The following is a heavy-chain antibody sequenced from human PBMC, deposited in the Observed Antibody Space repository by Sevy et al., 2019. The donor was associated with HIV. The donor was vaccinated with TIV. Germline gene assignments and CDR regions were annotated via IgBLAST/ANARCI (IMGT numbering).Heavy chain of an antibody. D-gene: IGHD3-22*01. CDR2: IFYSGST. Sequence: GSLRLSCTVSGGSISSSSYYWGWIRQPPGKGLEWIGSIFYSGSTYYNPSLKSRVTISVDTSKNQFSLKLNSVTAADTAVYYCARHAHITMIVTWGQGTLVTVSS. CDR3: ARHAHITMIVT. CDR1: GGSISSSSYY. J-gene: IGHJ5*02. V-gene: IGHV4-39*01.